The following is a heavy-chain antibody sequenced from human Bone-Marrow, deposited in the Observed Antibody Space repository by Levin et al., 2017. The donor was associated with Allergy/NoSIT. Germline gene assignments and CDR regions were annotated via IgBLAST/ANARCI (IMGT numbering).Heavy chain of an antibody. D-gene: IGHD4-17*01. CDR2: IYYSGST. J-gene: IGHJ6*02. V-gene: IGHV4-59*01. CDR1: GGSISSYY. CDR3: ARVEHPHLTTVTTYYYYYGMDV. Sequence: SETLSLTCTVSGGSISSYYWSWIRQPPGKGLEWIGYIYYSGSTNYNPSLKSRVTISVDTSKNQFSLKLRSVTAADTAVYYCARVEHPHLTTVTTYYYYYGMDVWGQGTTVTVSS.